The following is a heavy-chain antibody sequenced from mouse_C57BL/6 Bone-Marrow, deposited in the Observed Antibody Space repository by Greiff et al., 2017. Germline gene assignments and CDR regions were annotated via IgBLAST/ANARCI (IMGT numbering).Heavy chain of an antibody. Sequence: VQLQQPGAELVKPGASVKLSCKASGYTFTSYWMQWVKQRPGQGLEWIGEIDPSDSYTNYNQKFKGKATLTVDTSSRTAYMQLSSLTSEYSAVYYCARDRYSRAYWGQGTLVTVSA. CDR1: GYTFTSYW. CDR3: ARDRYSRAY. V-gene: IGHV1-50*01. J-gene: IGHJ3*01. CDR2: IDPSDSYT. D-gene: IGHD2-5*01.